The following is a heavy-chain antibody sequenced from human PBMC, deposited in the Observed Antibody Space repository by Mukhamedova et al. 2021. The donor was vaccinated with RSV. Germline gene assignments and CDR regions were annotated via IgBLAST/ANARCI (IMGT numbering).Heavy chain of an antibody. V-gene: IGHV3-23*01. J-gene: IGHJ3*02. D-gene: IGHD3/OR15-3a*01. CDR2: IGSDGGAT. CDR3: AKVIFVLFSVGALDI. Sequence: VSTIGSDGGATYFADSVKGRFTISRDNSKNTLFLQMNSLRAEDTAVYYCAKVIFVLFSVGALDIWGQVTMVTVSS.